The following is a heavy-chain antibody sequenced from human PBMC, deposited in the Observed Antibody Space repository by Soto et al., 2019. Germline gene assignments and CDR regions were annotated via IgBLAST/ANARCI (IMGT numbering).Heavy chain of an antibody. Sequence: PGGSLRLSCAASGFTFSSYAMHWVRQAPGKGLEWVAVISYDGSNKYYADSVKGRFTISRDNSKNTLYLQMNSLRAEDTAVYYCARGGVVPAAIMAGYYYYYGMDVWGQGTTVTVSS. CDR1: GFTFSSYA. J-gene: IGHJ6*02. CDR2: ISYDGSNK. D-gene: IGHD2-2*02. CDR3: ARGGVVPAAIMAGYYYYYGMDV. V-gene: IGHV3-30-3*01.